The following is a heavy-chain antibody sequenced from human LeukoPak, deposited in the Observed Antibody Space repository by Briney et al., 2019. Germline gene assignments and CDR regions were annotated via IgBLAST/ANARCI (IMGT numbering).Heavy chain of an antibody. J-gene: IGHJ6*04. D-gene: IGHD2-2*01. V-gene: IGHV3-23*01. Sequence: GSLRLSCAASGFTFSSYAMSWVRQAPGKGLEWVSAISGSGGSTYYADSVKGRFTISRDNSKNTLYLQMNSLRAEDTAVYYRAKGVVPAASTYYYYYYGMDVWGKGTTVTVSS. CDR3: AKGVVPAASTYYYYYYGMDV. CDR1: GFTFSSYA. CDR2: ISGSGGST.